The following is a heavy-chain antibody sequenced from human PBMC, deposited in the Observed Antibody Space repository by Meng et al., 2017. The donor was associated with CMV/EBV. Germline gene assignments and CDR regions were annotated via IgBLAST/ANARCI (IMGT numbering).Heavy chain of an antibody. V-gene: IGHV1-69*10. Sequence: SVKVSCKASGGTFSSYAISWVRQAPGQGLEWMGGIIPILGIANYAQKFQGRVTITADKSTSTAYMELSSLRSKDTAVYYCASRAYGGNLNWFDPWGQGTLVTVSS. J-gene: IGHJ5*02. CDR2: IIPILGIA. CDR1: GGTFSSYA. CDR3: ASRAYGGNLNWFDP. D-gene: IGHD4-23*01.